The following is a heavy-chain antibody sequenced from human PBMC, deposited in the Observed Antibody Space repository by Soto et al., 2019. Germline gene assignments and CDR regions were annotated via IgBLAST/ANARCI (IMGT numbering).Heavy chain of an antibody. CDR2: INPSGGST. CDR3: ARGPPRYGDYLDDAFDI. V-gene: IGHV1-46*03. Sequence: EASVKVSCKASGYTFTSYYMHWVRQAPGQGLEWMGIINPSGGSTSYAQKFQGRVTMTRDTSTSTVYMELSSLRSEDTAVYYCARGPPRYGDYLDDAFDIWGQGTMVTVSS. CDR1: GYTFTSYY. D-gene: IGHD4-17*01. J-gene: IGHJ3*02.